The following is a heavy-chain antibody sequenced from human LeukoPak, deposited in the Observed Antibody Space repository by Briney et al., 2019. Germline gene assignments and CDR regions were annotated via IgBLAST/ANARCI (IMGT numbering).Heavy chain of an antibody. D-gene: IGHD3-16*02. CDR2: ISGSGGST. Sequence: GGSLRLSCVGSRFTFTTYAMTWVRQAPGKGLEWVSAISGSGGSTYYADSVKGRFTISGDNSKNTLYLQMNSLRAEDTAVYYCAKAIHYDYVWGSYRNDAFDIWGQGTMVTVSS. CDR1: RFTFTTYA. J-gene: IGHJ3*02. V-gene: IGHV3-23*01. CDR3: AKAIHYDYVWGSYRNDAFDI.